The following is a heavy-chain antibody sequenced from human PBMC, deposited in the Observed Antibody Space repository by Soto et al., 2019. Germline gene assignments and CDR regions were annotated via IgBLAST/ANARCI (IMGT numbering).Heavy chain of an antibody. J-gene: IGHJ4*02. CDR2: VYSTKTF. CDR3: ARRSQWVYDF. CDR1: GGSTNDYY. D-gene: IGHD1-26*01. Sequence: QVQLQESGPGLVKPSETLSLTCSVSGGSTNDYYWSWLRQPPGKGLQWIGYVYSTKTFNYNPSLKSRLTLSVDTSTNQVSLKLNSVTAADTAVYYCARRSQWVYDFWGQGTLVTVPS. V-gene: IGHV4-59*01.